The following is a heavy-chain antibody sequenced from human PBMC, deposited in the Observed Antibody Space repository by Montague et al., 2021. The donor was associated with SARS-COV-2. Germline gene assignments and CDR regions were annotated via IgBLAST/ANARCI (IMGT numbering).Heavy chain of an antibody. D-gene: IGHD3-22*01. Sequence: SETLSLTCTVSGGSISSSSYYWGWIRQPPGKGLEWIGRIYYSGSTYYNPSLESRVTISVDTSKNQFSLKLSSVTAADTAVYYCARHGKTRIAMIVVVIGYFDYWGQGTLVTVSS. J-gene: IGHJ4*02. V-gene: IGHV4-39*01. CDR3: ARHGKTRIAMIVVVIGYFDY. CDR1: GGSISSSSYY. CDR2: IYYSGST.